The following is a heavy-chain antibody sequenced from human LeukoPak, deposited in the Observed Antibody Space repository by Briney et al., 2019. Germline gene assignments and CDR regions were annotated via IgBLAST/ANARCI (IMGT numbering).Heavy chain of an antibody. Sequence: GGSLRLSCAASGFSFSSYGMSWVRQAPGKGLEWVSAISGSGDSANYADSVKGRFTISRDNSRNTLYVQMNSLRVDDTAVYYCAKEDSAGGPNWFDPWGQGTLVTVSS. V-gene: IGHV3-23*01. CDR2: ISGSGDSA. CDR3: AKEDSAGGPNWFDP. CDR1: GFSFSSYG. D-gene: IGHD3-16*01. J-gene: IGHJ5*02.